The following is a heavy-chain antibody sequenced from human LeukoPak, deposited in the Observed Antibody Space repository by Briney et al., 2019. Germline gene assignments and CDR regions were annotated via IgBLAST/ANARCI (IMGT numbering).Heavy chain of an antibody. CDR1: GLNFDDSA. J-gene: IGHJ4*02. CDR2: ISADGGST. V-gene: IGHV3-43*02. Sequence: AGGSLRLSCVASGLNFDDSAMHWVRQAPGKGLEWVSLISADGGSTFSADSVKGRFSISRDNSKNSLYLQMNSLRSEDTAMYYCAKESGKFDYWGQGTLVAASS. CDR3: AKESGKFDY.